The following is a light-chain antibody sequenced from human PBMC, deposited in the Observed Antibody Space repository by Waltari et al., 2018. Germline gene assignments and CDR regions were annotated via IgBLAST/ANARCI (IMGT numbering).Light chain of an antibody. CDR2: SND. CDR1: YSNLGSNP. Sequence: QSVLTQPPSASGTPGQRVTISCSGTYSNLGSNPVNWYQQVPGAAPKLLLYSNDRRPSGVPDRFSGSKSGTSASLVISGLQSGDEAFYHCATWDDTLNGQVFGGGTKLTV. V-gene: IGLV1-44*01. CDR3: ATWDDTLNGQV. J-gene: IGLJ3*02.